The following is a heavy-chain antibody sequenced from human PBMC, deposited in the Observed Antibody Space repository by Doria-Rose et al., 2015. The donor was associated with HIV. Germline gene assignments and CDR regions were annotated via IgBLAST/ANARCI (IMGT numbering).Heavy chain of an antibody. CDR2: IFSDDER. Sequence: SGPVLVEPTETLTLTCTVSGVSLSSPGMGVSWIRQPPGKALERLANIFSDDERSYKTSLKSRLTIFRGTSKSQAVLTMTAMGPVDTATYYCARIKSSRWYHKYYFDFWGQGTLVIVSA. CDR3: ARIKSSRWYHKYYFDF. CDR1: GVSLSSPGMG. D-gene: IGHD6-13*01. J-gene: IGHJ4*02. V-gene: IGHV2-26*01.